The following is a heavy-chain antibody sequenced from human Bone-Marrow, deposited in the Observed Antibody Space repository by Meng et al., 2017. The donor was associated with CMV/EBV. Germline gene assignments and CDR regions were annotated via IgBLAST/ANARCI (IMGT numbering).Heavy chain of an antibody. Sequence: ASGFTFSSYGMHWVRQAPGKGLEWVAVISYDGSNKYYADSVKGRFTISRDNSKNTLYLQMNSLRAGDTAVYYCAKAGDYGDAYYFDYWGQGTLVTVSS. V-gene: IGHV3-30*18. CDR3: AKAGDYGDAYYFDY. J-gene: IGHJ4*02. CDR2: ISYDGSNK. CDR1: GFTFSSYG. D-gene: IGHD4-17*01.